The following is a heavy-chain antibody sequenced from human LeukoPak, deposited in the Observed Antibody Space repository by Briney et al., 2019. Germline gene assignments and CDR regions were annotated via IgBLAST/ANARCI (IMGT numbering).Heavy chain of an antibody. Sequence: GGSLRLSCAASGFTFSSYAMSWVRQAPGKGLEGVSSITGSTGSTYYADSVKGRFTISRDNSKNTLYLQMNSLRAEDTAVYYCARAGRDQYYYYGMDVWGQGTTVTVSS. CDR1: GFTFSSYA. CDR2: ITGSTGST. J-gene: IGHJ6*02. V-gene: IGHV3-23*01. CDR3: ARAGRDQYYYYGMDV.